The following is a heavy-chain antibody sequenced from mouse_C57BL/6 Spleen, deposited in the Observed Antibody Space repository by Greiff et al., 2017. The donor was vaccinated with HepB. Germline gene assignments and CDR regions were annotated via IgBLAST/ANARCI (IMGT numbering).Heavy chain of an antibody. D-gene: IGHD4-1*01. CDR1: GFTFTDYY. CDR2: IRNKANGYTT. J-gene: IGHJ1*03. Sequence: EVKLVESGGGLVQPGGSLSLSCAASGFTFTDYYMSWVRQPPGKALEWLGFIRNKANGYTTEYSASVKGRFTISRDNSQSILYLQMNALRAEDSATYYCARYKLGLRYFDVWGTGTTVTVSS. V-gene: IGHV7-3*01. CDR3: ARYKLGLRYFDV.